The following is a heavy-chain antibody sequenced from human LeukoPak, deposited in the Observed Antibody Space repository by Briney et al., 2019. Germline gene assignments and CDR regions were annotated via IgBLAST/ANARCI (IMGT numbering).Heavy chain of an antibody. CDR3: ARDRSEDDSSGYIHRDFDY. CDR1: GFTFSDYY. V-gene: IGHV3-11*04. Sequence: GGSLRLSCAASGFTFSDYYMNWIRQAPGRGLEWISYIISSGGNINYADSVQGRFTISRDNAKKSLYLQMSSLRAEDTAVYYCARDRSEDDSSGYIHRDFDYWGQGTLVIVSS. CDR2: IISSGGNI. D-gene: IGHD3-22*01. J-gene: IGHJ4*02.